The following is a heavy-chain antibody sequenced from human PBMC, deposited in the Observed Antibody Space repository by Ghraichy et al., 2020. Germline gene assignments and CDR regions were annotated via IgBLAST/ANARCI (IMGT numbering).Heavy chain of an antibody. CDR3: ARGFAVVVTASNWFDP. J-gene: IGHJ5*02. CDR2: MNPNSGNT. CDR1: GYTFTSYD. D-gene: IGHD2-21*02. Sequence: ASVKVSCKASGYTFTSYDINWVRQAIGQGLEWMGWMNPNSGNTGYAQKFQGRVTMTRNTSISTAYMELSSLRSEDTAVYYCARGFAVVVTASNWFDPWGQGTLVTVSS. V-gene: IGHV1-8*01.